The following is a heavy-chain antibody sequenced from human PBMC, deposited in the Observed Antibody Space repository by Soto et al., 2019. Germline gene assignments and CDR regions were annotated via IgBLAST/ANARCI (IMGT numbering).Heavy chain of an antibody. CDR1: GYTFTSYG. V-gene: IGHV1-18*01. CDR3: ARDITGGYGSGSYYRYYYYYYGMDV. CDR2: ISAYNGNT. J-gene: IGHJ6*02. D-gene: IGHD3-10*01. Sequence: ASVKVSCKASGYTFTSYGISWVRQAPGQGLEWMGWISAYNGNTNYAQKLQGRVTMTTDTSTSTAYMELRSLRSDDTAVYYCARDITGGYGSGSYYRYYYYYYGMDVWGQGNPGHRLL.